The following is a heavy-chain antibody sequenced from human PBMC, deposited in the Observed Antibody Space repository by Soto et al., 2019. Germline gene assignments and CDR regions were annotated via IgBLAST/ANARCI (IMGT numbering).Heavy chain of an antibody. D-gene: IGHD2-15*01. Sequence: SETLSLTCTVSGGSISSSSYYWGWIRQPPGKGLEWIGSIYYSGSTYYNPSLKSRVTISVDTSKNQFSLKLSSVTAADTALYYCARERGYCSGGSCPVDYWGQGSLVTVSS. J-gene: IGHJ4*02. CDR3: ARERGYCSGGSCPVDY. V-gene: IGHV4-39*02. CDR2: IYYSGST. CDR1: GGSISSSSYY.